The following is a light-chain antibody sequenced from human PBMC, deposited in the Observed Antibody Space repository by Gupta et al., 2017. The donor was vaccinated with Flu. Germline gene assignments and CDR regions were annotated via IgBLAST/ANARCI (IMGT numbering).Light chain of an antibody. Sequence: QTVVTQEPSLSVAPVGRVTLTCGLSSGSVSSYHFPTWYQQNPGQPPRTLICNINSRAFGAPERFSGSSLGDNATLTLTGDQVEDEADYYCGLYMGLGTGVFGGGTKLTVL. V-gene: IGLV8-61*01. CDR2: NIN. CDR1: SGSVSSYHF. J-gene: IGLJ3*02. CDR3: GLYMGLGTGV.